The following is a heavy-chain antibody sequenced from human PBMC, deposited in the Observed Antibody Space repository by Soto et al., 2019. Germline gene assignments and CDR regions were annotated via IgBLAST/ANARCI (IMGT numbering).Heavy chain of an antibody. Sequence: SETLSLTCTVSGDSMSSYYWTWIRQPAGKGLEWIGRVHSSGGTHYNPSLKSRVTISLDTSKNQFSLRLLSVTDADTAVYYCARGQRFSDWFDPWGQGTLVTVSS. CDR2: VHSSGGT. D-gene: IGHD3-3*01. CDR1: GDSMSSYY. J-gene: IGHJ5*02. V-gene: IGHV4-4*07. CDR3: ARGQRFSDWFDP.